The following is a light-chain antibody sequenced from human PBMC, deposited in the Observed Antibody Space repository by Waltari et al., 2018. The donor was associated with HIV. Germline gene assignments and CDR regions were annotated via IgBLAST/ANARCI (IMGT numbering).Light chain of an antibody. V-gene: IGLV2-14*03. CDR1: TSDIGPSHS. CDR3: SSYRTTFI. J-gene: IGLJ2*01. CDR2: DVS. Sequence: HSALTQPRSVSGSPGQSVTISCAGPTSDIGPSHSVSWYQQHTARAPKLIIYDVSYRPSGVDSRFSGSKSGNTASLTISDLRSDDEAVYYCSSYRTTFIFGAGTKLNVL.